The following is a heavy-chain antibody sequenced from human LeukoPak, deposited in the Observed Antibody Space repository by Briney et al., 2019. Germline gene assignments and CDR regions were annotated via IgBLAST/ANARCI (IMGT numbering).Heavy chain of an antibody. CDR2: IWYDGSNK. CDR3: ARHLHYYGSWNYYYSFYALDV. J-gene: IGHJ6*02. V-gene: IGHV3-33*01. D-gene: IGHD3-10*01. Sequence: PGGSLRLSCAASGFTFSSYGMHWVRQAPGKGLEWVAVIWYDGSNKYYADSVKGRFTISRDNSKNTLYLQMNSLRADDTAVYYCARHLHYYGSWNYYYSFYALDVWCQGTTVTVSS. CDR1: GFTFSSYG.